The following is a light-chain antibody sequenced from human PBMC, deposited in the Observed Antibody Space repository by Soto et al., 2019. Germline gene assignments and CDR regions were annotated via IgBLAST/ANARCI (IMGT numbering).Light chain of an antibody. J-gene: IGKJ1*01. CDR3: MQALQTPWT. V-gene: IGKV2-28*01. CDR2: LGS. Sequence: DLVMTQSPLSLPVTPGEPASISCRSSQSLLHSNGYNYLDWYLQKPGQSPQLLIYLGSNRASGVPDRFSGSGSGTDFTLKISREAAEDVGVYYCMQALQTPWTFGQGTKVEIK. CDR1: QSLLHSNGYNY.